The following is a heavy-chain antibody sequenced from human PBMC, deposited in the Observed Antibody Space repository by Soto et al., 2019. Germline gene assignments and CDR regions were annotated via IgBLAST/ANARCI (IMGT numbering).Heavy chain of an antibody. CDR3: ARGRIGYDSSNWFDP. J-gene: IGHJ5*02. CDR2: IYHSGST. Sequence: LSLTCAVSGGSISSGGYSWSWIRQPPGKGLEWIGYIYHSGSTYYNPSLKSRVTISVDRSKNQFSLNLSSVTAADTAVYYCARGRIGYDSSNWFDPWGQGTLVTVSS. CDR1: GGSISSGGYS. V-gene: IGHV4-30-2*01. D-gene: IGHD3-22*01.